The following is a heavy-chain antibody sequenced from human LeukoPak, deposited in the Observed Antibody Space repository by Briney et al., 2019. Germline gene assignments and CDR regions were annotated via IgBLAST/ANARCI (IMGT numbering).Heavy chain of an antibody. CDR2: IYTSGST. J-gene: IGHJ4*02. CDR1: GGSISSYY. Sequence: SETLSLTCTVSGGSISSYYWSWIRQPPGKGLEWIGYIYTSGSTNYNPSLKSRVTISVDTSKNQFSLKLSSVTAADTAVYYCARGSSRYCSGGSCYFFDYWGQGTLVTVSS. CDR3: ARGSSRYCSGGSCYFFDY. D-gene: IGHD2-15*01. V-gene: IGHV4-4*09.